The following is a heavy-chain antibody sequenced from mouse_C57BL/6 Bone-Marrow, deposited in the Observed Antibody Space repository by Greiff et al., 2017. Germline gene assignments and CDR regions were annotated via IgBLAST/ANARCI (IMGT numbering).Heavy chain of an antibody. J-gene: IGHJ3*01. Sequence: VQLQQSGAELARPGASVTMSCKASGYTFTSYTMHWVKQRPGQGLEWIGYINPSSGYTKYNQKFKDKATLTADKSSSTAYMQLSSLTSEDSAVYYCARLYYDYDGFAYWGQGTLVTVSA. CDR3: ARLYYDYDGFAY. V-gene: IGHV1-4*01. CDR2: INPSSGYT. D-gene: IGHD2-4*01. CDR1: GYTFTSYT.